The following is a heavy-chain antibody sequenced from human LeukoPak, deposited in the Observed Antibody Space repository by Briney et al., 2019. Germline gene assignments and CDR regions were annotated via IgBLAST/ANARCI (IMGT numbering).Heavy chain of an antibody. CDR1: GFTFSSYA. D-gene: IGHD2-2*01. Sequence: GGSLRLSCAASGFTFSSYAMHWVRQAPGKGLEWVAVISYDGSNKYYADSVKGRFTISRDNSKNTLYLQMNSLRAEDTAVYYCARGQGSTSWGHWFHPWGQGTLVTVSS. J-gene: IGHJ5*02. CDR3: ARGQGSTSWGHWFHP. CDR2: ISYDGSNK. V-gene: IGHV3-30-3*01.